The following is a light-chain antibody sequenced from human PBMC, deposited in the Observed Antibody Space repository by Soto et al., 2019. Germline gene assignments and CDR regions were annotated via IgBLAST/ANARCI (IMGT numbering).Light chain of an antibody. CDR2: VAS. J-gene: IGKJ4*01. Sequence: IQMTQSPSSPSASVGERVTITCRASQRIRTDLNWYQQRPGKAPKVLIYVASTLQTGVPSRFSGSSSGTDFNLTITSLQPEDFALYYCQQSYKNPHTFGGGTKVDIK. CDR3: QQSYKNPHT. V-gene: IGKV1-39*01. CDR1: QRIRTD.